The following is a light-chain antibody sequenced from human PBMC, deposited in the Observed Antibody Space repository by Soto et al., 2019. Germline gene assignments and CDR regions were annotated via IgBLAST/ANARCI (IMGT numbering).Light chain of an antibody. CDR2: DVS. V-gene: IGLV2-11*01. J-gene: IGLJ1*01. CDR1: RSDVGGYKY. Sequence: QSVLTQPRSVSGSPGQSVAISCTGSRSDVGGYKYVSWYQQFPGKAPKLIIYDVSRRPSGVPDRFSGSKSGNTASLTISGLQAEDEGDYFCCSSGGSPTYVFGTGTKVTVL. CDR3: CSSGGSPTYV.